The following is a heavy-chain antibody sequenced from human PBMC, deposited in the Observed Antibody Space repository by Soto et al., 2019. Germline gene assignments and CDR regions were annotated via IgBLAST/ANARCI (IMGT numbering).Heavy chain of an antibody. CDR3: ERDGRGFRELLLNSYDAFDL. CDR2: ISYDGSNA. J-gene: IGHJ3*01. CDR1: GFSFSTYA. V-gene: IGHV3-30*04. Sequence: GGSLRLSCTASGFSFSTYAMYWVRQAPGKGLEWVAIISYDGSNAQYADSVKGRFTVARDNSKNTLYLQMHSLTAEDTAVYYCERDGRGFRELLLNSYDAFDLWGQGKLVTVSS. D-gene: IGHD3-10*01.